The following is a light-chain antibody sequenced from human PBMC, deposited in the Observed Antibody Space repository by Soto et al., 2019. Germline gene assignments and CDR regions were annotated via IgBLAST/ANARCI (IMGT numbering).Light chain of an antibody. CDR2: DDS. CDR3: QVWDSSSDHPGV. CDR1: NIGSKS. V-gene: IGLV3-21*02. J-gene: IGLJ1*01. Sequence: SYELTQPPSVSVAPGQTARITCGADNIGSKSVPWYQQKPGQAPVLVVYDDSDRPSGIPERFSGSNSGNAATLTISRVEAGDEADYYCQVWDSSSDHPGVLGTGTKLTVL.